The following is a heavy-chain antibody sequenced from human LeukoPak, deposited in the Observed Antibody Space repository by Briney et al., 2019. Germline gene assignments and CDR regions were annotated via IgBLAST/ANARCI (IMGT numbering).Heavy chain of an antibody. D-gene: IGHD6-13*01. V-gene: IGHV3-30*18. Sequence: GGSLRLSCAASGFTFSSYGMHWVRQAPGKGLEWVAVISYDGSNKYYADSVEGRFTISSDNSKNTLYLQMNSLRAEDTAVYYCAKGPYSSSWYLGYWGQGTLVTVSS. CDR2: ISYDGSNK. CDR1: GFTFSSYG. CDR3: AKGPYSSSWYLGY. J-gene: IGHJ4*02.